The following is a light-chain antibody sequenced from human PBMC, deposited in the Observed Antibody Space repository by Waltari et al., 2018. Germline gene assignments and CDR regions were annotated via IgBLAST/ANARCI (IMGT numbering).Light chain of an antibody. Sequence: DFVMTQHPDSLAVSLGERATINCKSRQSVLYSSNNKNYLAWYQQKPGQPPKLLIYWASTRESGVPDRFSGSGSGTDFTLTISSLQAEDVAVYYCQQYYSTPRTFGQGTKVEIK. V-gene: IGKV4-1*01. J-gene: IGKJ1*01. CDR3: QQYYSTPRT. CDR1: QSVLYSSNNKNY. CDR2: WAS.